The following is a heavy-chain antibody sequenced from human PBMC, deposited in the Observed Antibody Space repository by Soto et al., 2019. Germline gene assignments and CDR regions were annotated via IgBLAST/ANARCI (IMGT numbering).Heavy chain of an antibody. J-gene: IGHJ4*02. Sequence: SETLSLTCTVSGGSISSYYWSWIRQPPGKGLEWIGYIYYSGSANYNPSLKSRVTISVDTSKNQFSLKLSSVTPADTAVYHPARHKTEGAGNNGVCPGGFDYCRRRHLVTVSS. D-gene: IGHD2-8*01. CDR2: IYYSGSA. V-gene: IGHV4-59*08. CDR1: GGSISSYY. CDR3: ARHKTEGAGNNGVCPGGFDY.